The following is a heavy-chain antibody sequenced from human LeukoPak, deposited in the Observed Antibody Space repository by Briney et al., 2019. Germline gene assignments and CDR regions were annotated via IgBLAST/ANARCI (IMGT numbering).Heavy chain of an antibody. CDR2: ISYDGSNK. D-gene: IGHD6-19*01. CDR3: ARVVLAVAGTVDY. V-gene: IGHV3-30-3*01. Sequence: GGSLRLSCAASGFTFSSYAMHWVRQAPGKGLEWVAVISYDGSNKYYADSVKGRFTISRDNSKNTLYLQMNSLRAEDTAVYYCARVVLAVAGTVDYWGQGTLVTVSS. CDR1: GFTFSSYA. J-gene: IGHJ4*02.